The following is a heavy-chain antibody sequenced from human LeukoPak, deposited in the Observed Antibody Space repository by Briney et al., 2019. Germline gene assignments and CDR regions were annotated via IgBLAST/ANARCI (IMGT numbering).Heavy chain of an antibody. CDR3: ARDTVAVAGGFDY. V-gene: IGHV3-21*01. CDR1: GFTFSSYS. D-gene: IGHD6-19*01. CDR2: ISSSSSSYI. J-gene: IGHJ4*02. Sequence: PGGSLRLSCAASGFTFSSYSMNWVRQAPGKGLEWVSSISSSSSSYIYYADSVKGRFTISRDNARNSLYLQMNSLRAEDTAVYYCARDTVAVAGGFDYWGQGTLVTVSS.